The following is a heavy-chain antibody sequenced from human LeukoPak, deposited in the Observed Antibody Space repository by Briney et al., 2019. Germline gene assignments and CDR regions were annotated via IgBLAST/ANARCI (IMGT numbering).Heavy chain of an antibody. V-gene: IGHV3-20*04. CDR1: GFTFDDHG. D-gene: IGHD2-21*02. J-gene: IGHJ6*03. Sequence: PGGSLRLSCAASGFTFDDHGMSWVRQAPGKGLEWVSGTNWNGGSTGYADSVKGRFTISRVNAKNSLYLQMNSLRAEDTALYYCARTGGDHYYYYMDVWGKGTTVTVSS. CDR3: ARTGGDHYYYYMDV. CDR2: TNWNGGST.